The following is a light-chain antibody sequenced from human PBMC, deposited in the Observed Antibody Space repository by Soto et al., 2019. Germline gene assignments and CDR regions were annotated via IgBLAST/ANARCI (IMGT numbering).Light chain of an antibody. CDR2: VAS. CDR1: QSISSY. CDR3: QQYGSSLT. Sequence: DIQMTQSPSSLSASVGDRVTITCRASQSISSYLSWYQQKPGTAPKLLINVASTLQSGVPSRFSGSGSGTDFTLTISRLEPEDFAVYYCQQYGSSLTFGGGTKVDIK. V-gene: IGKV1-39*01. J-gene: IGKJ4*01.